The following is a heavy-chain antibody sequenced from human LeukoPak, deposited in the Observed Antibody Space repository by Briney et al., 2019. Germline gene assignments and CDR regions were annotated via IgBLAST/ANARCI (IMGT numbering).Heavy chain of an antibody. J-gene: IGHJ6*03. Sequence: PGGSLRLSCAASGFTVSSNYMSWVRQAPGKGLEWVSVIYSGGSTYYADSVKGRFTISRDNSKNTLYLQMNSLRAEDTAVYYCARDGIVVVPAAMGGVYYYYYMDVWGKGTTVTISS. CDR3: ARDGIVVVPAAMGGVYYYYYMDV. CDR1: GFTVSSNY. CDR2: IYSGGST. V-gene: IGHV3-66*01. D-gene: IGHD2-2*01.